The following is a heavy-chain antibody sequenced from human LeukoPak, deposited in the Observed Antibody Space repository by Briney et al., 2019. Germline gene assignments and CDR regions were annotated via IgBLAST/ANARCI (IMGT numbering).Heavy chain of an antibody. Sequence: PGKSLRLSCEVSGFSFSYYGMNWVRQAPGKGLEWVSSISSSSSYIYYADSVKGRFTISRDNAKNSLYLQMNSLRAEDTAVYYCAREASSSGEGYWGQGTLVTVSS. D-gene: IGHD6-6*01. V-gene: IGHV3-21*01. J-gene: IGHJ4*02. CDR3: AREASSSGEGY. CDR2: ISSSSSYI. CDR1: GFSFSYYG.